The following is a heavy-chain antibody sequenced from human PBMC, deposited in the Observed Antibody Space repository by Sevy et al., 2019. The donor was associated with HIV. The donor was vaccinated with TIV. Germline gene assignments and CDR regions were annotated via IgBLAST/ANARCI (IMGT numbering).Heavy chain of an antibody. CDR1: GYTLTELS. CDR3: ATTKDYYDSSGYPFDY. V-gene: IGHV1-24*01. J-gene: IGHJ4*02. CDR2: FDPEDDEK. D-gene: IGHD3-22*01. Sequence: ASVKVSCKVSGYTLTELSVHWVRQAPGKVLEWIATFDPEDDEKIYAQKFQGRVTMTEDTSTDTAYMELSSLRSEDTAVYYCATTKDYYDSSGYPFDYWGQGTLVTVSS.